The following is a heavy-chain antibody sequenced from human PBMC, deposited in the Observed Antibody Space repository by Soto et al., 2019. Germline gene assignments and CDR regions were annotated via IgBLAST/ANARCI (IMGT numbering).Heavy chain of an antibody. CDR1: GASISSGSYY. CDR3: ARGSLASMSAFDV. Sequence: PSETLSLTCAVSGASISSGSYYWIWIRQHPGKGPEWIGYIYCSGSTSYNPSLKSRDTVSQDTSNNQVSLRLSSVTAADMAVYFCARGSLASMSAFDVWGQGTMVTVSS. V-gene: IGHV4-31*11. CDR2: IYCSGST. D-gene: IGHD2-2*01. J-gene: IGHJ3*01.